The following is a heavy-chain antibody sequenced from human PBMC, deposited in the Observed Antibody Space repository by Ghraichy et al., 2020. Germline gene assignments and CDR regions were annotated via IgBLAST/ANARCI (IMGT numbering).Heavy chain of an antibody. J-gene: IGHJ6*02. CDR3: ARCQGGFAAAGPPSYYYYGMDV. V-gene: IGHV6-1*01. CDR2: TYYRSKWYN. CDR1: GDSVSSNSAA. Sequence: SQTLSLTCAISGDSVSSNSAAWNWIRQSPSRGLEWLGRTYYRSKWYNDYAVSVKSRITINPDTSKNQFSLQLNSVTPEDTAVYYCARCQGGFAAAGPPSYYYYGMDVWGQGTTVTVSS. D-gene: IGHD6-13*01.